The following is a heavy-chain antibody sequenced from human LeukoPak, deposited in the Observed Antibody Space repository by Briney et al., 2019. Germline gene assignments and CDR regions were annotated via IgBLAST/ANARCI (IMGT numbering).Heavy chain of an antibody. CDR1: GFTFSSYW. J-gene: IGHJ4*02. D-gene: IGHD4-17*01. CDR3: TGSFRYGDYRY. CDR2: IKEDGGEK. V-gene: IGHV3-7*01. Sequence: GGSLRLSCAASGFTFSSYWMSWVRQAPGKGLEWVANIKEDGGEKYYVDSVKGRFTISRDNAKNTLYLQMNSLRAEDTAVYYCTGSFRYGDYRYWGQGTLVTVSS.